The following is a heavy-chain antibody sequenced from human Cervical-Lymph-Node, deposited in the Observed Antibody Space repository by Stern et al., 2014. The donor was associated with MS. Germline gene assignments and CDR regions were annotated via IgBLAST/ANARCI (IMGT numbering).Heavy chain of an antibody. CDR3: VRDVDYDF. Sequence: VQLVQSGGGLVKPGGSLRLACEASGFSFSNYSMNWVRQAPGKGLEWVSSCSTASTYISYGDSVKCRFIISRDNAKKSLYLQMDSLRVEDTAIYYCVRDVDYDFWGQGILVIVSS. J-gene: IGHJ4*02. CDR1: GFSFSNYS. CDR2: CSTASTYI. V-gene: IGHV3-21*01.